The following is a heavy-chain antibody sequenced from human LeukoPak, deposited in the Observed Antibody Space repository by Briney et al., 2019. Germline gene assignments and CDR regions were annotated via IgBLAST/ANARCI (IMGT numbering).Heavy chain of an antibody. CDR2: IYYSGST. Sequence: SETLSLTCTVSGGSISSYYWSWIRQPLGKGLEWIGYIYYSGSTNYNPSLKSRVTISVDTSKNQFSLKLSSVTAADTAVYYCARAAAYGATKIDYWGQGTLVTVSS. J-gene: IGHJ4*02. CDR3: ARAAAYGATKIDY. CDR1: GGSISSYY. D-gene: IGHD4/OR15-4a*01. V-gene: IGHV4-59*01.